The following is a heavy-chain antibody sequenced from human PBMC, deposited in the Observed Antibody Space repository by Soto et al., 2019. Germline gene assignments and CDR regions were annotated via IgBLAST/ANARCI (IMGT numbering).Heavy chain of an antibody. J-gene: IGHJ3*02. D-gene: IGHD3-22*01. CDR3: ARGHTMIVVVIHDAFDI. V-gene: IGHV3-48*03. CDR1: GFTFSSYE. Sequence: GGSLRLSCAASGFTFSSYEMNWVRQAPGKGLEWVSYISSSGSTIYYADSVKGRFTISRDNAKNSLYLQMNSLRAEDTAVYYCARGHTMIVVVIHDAFDIWGQGTMVTVSS. CDR2: ISSSGSTI.